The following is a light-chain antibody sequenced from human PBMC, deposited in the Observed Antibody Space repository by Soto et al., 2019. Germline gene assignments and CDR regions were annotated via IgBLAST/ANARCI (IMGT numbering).Light chain of an antibody. CDR3: GTWYSSLSAVV. J-gene: IGLJ2*01. V-gene: IGLV1-51*01. CDR2: DNN. Sequence: QSVLTQPPSVSAAPGQKVTISCSGSSSNIGNYYVSWYQHLPGTAPKLLIFDNNKRPSGIPDRSYGSRAGTSATLGITGLQTGDEADYYGGTWYSSLSAVVFGGGTKLTVL. CDR1: SSNIGNYY.